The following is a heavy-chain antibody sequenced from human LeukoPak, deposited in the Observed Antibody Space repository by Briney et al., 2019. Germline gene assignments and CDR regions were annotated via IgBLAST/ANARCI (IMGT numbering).Heavy chain of an antibody. CDR3: ASRRKRGAYSYGVDY. J-gene: IGHJ4*02. D-gene: IGHD5-18*01. Sequence: GESLKLSRKGSGYSFTNYWIAWVRQMPGKGLEWMGIIYPGDSDTRYSPSFQGQVTISADKSISTAYLQWNSLKASDTAMYYCASRRKRGAYSYGVDYWGQGTLVTVSS. V-gene: IGHV5-51*01. CDR1: GYSFTNYW. CDR2: IYPGDSDT.